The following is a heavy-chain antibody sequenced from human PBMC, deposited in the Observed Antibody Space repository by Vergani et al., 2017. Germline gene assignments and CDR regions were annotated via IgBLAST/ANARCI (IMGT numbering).Heavy chain of an antibody. CDR3: AGDSGIVVVPAAIPYYYGMDV. J-gene: IGHJ6*02. V-gene: IGHV1-69*01. D-gene: IGHD2-2*01. CDR1: GGTFSSYA. Sequence: QVQLVQSGAEVKKPGSSVKVSCKASGGTFSSYAISWVRQAPGQGLEWMGGIIPIFGTANYAQKFQGRVTITADESTSTAYMELSSLRSEDTAVYYCAGDSGIVVVPAAIPYYYGMDVWGQGTTVTVSS. CDR2: IIPIFGTA.